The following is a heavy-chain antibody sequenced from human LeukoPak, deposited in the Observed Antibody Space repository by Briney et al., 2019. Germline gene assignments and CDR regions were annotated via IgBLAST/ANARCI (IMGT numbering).Heavy chain of an antibody. Sequence: GGSLRLSCTASGFTFSGYSMNWVRQAPGKGLEWISYISSSGSTIYYADSVKGRFTISRDNAKNSLYLQMNSLRAEDTAVYYCARYYYCGGDCFDAFDIWGQGTMVTVSS. V-gene: IGHV3-48*04. CDR3: ARYYYCGGDCFDAFDI. J-gene: IGHJ3*02. D-gene: IGHD2-21*02. CDR2: ISSSGSTI. CDR1: GFTFSGYS.